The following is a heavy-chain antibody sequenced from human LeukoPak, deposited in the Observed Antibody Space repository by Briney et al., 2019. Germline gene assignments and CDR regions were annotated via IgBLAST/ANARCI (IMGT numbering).Heavy chain of an antibody. D-gene: IGHD3-22*01. CDR1: GYTFTSHG. Sequence: ASVKVSCKASGYTFTSHGITWVRQAPGQGLEWVGWINAYNGHTNYVQNLQGRATMTTDTSTSTAYMELRSLRSDDTAVYYCARKKYYYDSSDAGWFDPWGQGTLVTVSS. J-gene: IGHJ5*02. CDR2: INAYNGHT. CDR3: ARKKYYYDSSDAGWFDP. V-gene: IGHV1-18*01.